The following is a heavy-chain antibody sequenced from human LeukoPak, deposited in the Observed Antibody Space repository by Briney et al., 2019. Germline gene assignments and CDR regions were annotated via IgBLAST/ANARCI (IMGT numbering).Heavy chain of an antibody. J-gene: IGHJ4*02. D-gene: IGHD6-19*01. Sequence: GGSLRLSCAASRFTFSSYAMHWVRQAPGKGLEYVSAISSNGGSTYYANSVKGRFTISRDNSKNTLYLQMGSLRAEDMAVYYCARRHSSGWTDYWGQGTLVTVSS. CDR1: RFTFSSYA. CDR3: ARRHSSGWTDY. CDR2: ISSNGGST. V-gene: IGHV3-64*01.